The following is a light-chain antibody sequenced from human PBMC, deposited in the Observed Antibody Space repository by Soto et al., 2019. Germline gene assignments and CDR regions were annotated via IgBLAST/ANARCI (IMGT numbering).Light chain of an antibody. J-gene: IGLJ3*02. CDR3: QSYDSSNLPNWV. Sequence: NFMLTQPHSVSESPGKTVTISCTRSSGSIASNYVQWYQQRPGSAPTTVIYEDNQRPSGVPDRFSGSIDSSSNSASLTISGLKTEDEADYYCQSYDSSNLPNWVLGGGTKLTVL. V-gene: IGLV6-57*04. CDR1: SGSIASNY. CDR2: EDN.